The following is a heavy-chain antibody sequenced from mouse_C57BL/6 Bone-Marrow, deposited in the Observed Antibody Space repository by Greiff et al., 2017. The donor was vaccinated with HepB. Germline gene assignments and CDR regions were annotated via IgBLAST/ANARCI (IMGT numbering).Heavy chain of an antibody. CDR2: IYPGNSDT. J-gene: IGHJ2*01. Sequence: VHVKQSGTVLARPGASVKMSCKTSGYTFTSYWMHWVKQRPGQGLEWIGAIYPGNSDTSYNQKFKGKAKLTAVTSASTAYMELSSLTNEDSAVYYCTRWSYDGYSFDYWGQGTTLTVSS. V-gene: IGHV1-5*01. CDR3: TRWSYDGYSFDY. CDR1: GYTFTSYW. D-gene: IGHD2-3*01.